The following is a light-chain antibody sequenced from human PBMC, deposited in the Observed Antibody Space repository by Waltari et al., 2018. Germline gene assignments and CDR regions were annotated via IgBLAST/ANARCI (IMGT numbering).Light chain of an antibody. CDR2: LGS. CDR3: MQALQTWT. Sequence: DIVMTQSPLSLPVTPGEPASISCRSSQSLLHSNGYYYVDWYLQKPGQSPQLLIYLGSNRNTGVPNRFTGSASGTDLTLKISRMEAEDVGVYYCMQALQTWTFGQGTKVEIK. J-gene: IGKJ1*01. CDR1: QSLLHSNGYYY. V-gene: IGKV2-28*01.